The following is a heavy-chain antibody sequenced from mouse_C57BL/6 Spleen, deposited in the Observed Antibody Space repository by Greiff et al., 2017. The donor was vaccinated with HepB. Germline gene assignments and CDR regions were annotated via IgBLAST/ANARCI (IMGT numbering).Heavy chain of an antibody. Sequence: QVQLKQSGPGLVQPSQSLSITCTVSGFSLTSYGVHWVRQSPGKGLEWLGVIWSGGSTDYNAAFISRLSISKDNSKSQVFFKMNSLQADDAAIYYCARNAIYCGYDGFAYWGQGTLVTVSA. CDR2: IWSGGST. CDR3: ARNAIYCGYDGFAY. J-gene: IGHJ3*01. D-gene: IGHD2-2*01. CDR1: GFSLTSYG. V-gene: IGHV2-2*01.